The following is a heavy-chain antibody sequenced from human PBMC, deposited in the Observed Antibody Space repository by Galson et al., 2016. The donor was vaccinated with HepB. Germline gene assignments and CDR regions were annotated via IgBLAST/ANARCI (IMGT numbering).Heavy chain of an antibody. CDR1: GGSISSDY. J-gene: IGHJ3*02. D-gene: IGHD3-16*01. CDR3: ARRPYGDAFDI. CDR2: IYNSGST. V-gene: IGHV4-59*08. Sequence: ETLSLTCTVSGGSISSDYWTWIRQPPGKGLEWIGYIYNSGSTDYNPSLRSRVTISLDKSKNQFSLKLSSVTAADTAVYYCARRPYGDAFDIWGQGTVVTVSS.